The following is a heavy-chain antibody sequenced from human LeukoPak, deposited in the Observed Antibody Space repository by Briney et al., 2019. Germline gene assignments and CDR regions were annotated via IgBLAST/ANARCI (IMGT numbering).Heavy chain of an antibody. CDR1: GYSISSGYY. D-gene: IGHD3-10*01. Sequence: SETLSLTCTVSGYSISSGYYWGWIRQPPGKGLERIGSIYYSGSTYYNPSLKSRVTISVDTSKNQFSLKLSSVTAADTAVYYCARAFDQYYYMDVWGKGTTVTVSS. CDR2: IYYSGST. CDR3: ARAFDQYYYMDV. J-gene: IGHJ6*03. V-gene: IGHV4-38-2*02.